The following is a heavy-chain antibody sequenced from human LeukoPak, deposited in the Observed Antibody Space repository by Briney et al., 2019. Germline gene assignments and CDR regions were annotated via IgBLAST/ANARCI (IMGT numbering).Heavy chain of an antibody. J-gene: IGHJ5*02. CDR3: ASSSLGAAWFDP. V-gene: IGHV1-8*01. CDR1: GYTFTSYD. Sequence: ASVKVSCKASGYTFTSYDINWVRQATGQGLEWMGWMNPNSGNTGYAQKFQGRVTMTRNTSISTAYMELSSLRSEDTAVYYCASSSLGAAWFDPWGQGTLVTVSS. CDR2: MNPNSGNT.